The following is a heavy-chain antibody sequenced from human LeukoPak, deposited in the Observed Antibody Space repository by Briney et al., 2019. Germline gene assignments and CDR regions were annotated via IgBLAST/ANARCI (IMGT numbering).Heavy chain of an antibody. CDR3: ARGGIVVRGAFDI. CDR1: GGTFSSYA. Sequence: SVKVSCKASGGTFSSYAISWVRQAPGQGLEWMGRIIPILGIANYAQKFQGRVTITADKSTSTAYMELSSLRSGDTAVYYCARGGIVVRGAFDIWGQGTMVTVSS. CDR2: IIPILGIA. V-gene: IGHV1-69*04. D-gene: IGHD2-21*01. J-gene: IGHJ3*02.